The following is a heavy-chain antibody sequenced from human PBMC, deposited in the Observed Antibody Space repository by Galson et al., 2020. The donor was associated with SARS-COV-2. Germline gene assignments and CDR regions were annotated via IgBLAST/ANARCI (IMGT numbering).Heavy chain of an antibody. Sequence: GSLRLSCAASGFTFSNAWMSWVRQAPGKGLEWVGRIKSKTDGGTTDYAAPVKGRFTISRDDSKNTLYLQMNSLKTEDTAVYYCTTVRYYYDSSGYPNDAFDIWGQGTMVTVSS. CDR1: GFTFSNAW. D-gene: IGHD3-22*01. CDR2: IKSKTDGGTT. CDR3: TTVRYYYDSSGYPNDAFDI. J-gene: IGHJ3*02. V-gene: IGHV3-15*01.